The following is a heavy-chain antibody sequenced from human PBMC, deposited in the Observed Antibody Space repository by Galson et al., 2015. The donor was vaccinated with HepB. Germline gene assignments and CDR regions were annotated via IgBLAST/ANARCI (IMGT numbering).Heavy chain of an antibody. CDR2: TYYGGHT. CDR3: ARGNSWHYGDYDGWHPLDY. J-gene: IGHJ4*02. Sequence: SETLSLTCGVSGGAITNNNYVWGWIRQSPGVGLQWIGTTYYGGHTYYNPSLRSRFSISIDTSSGQFSLTVTSVTAADTALYYCARGNSWHYGDYDGWHPLDYWGQGTQVTVSA. V-gene: IGHV4-39*01. D-gene: IGHD3-3*01. CDR1: GGAITNNNYV.